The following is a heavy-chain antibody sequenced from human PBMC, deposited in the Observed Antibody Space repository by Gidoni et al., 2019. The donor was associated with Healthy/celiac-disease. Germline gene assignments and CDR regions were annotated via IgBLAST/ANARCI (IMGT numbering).Heavy chain of an antibody. V-gene: IGHV3-30*18. D-gene: IGHD3-3*01. Sequence: VRQAPGKGLEWVAVISYDGSNKYYADSVKGRFTISRDNSKNTLYLQMNSLRAEDTAVYYCAKGRFLEWLSPGVPGYWGQGALVTVSS. J-gene: IGHJ4*02. CDR2: ISYDGSNK. CDR3: AKGRFLEWLSPGVPGY.